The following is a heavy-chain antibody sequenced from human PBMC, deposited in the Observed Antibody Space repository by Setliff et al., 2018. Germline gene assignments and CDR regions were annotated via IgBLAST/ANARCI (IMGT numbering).Heavy chain of an antibody. CDR3: RVWIGDLSWDF. V-gene: IGHV3-53*01. CDR2: TYSDGTT. D-gene: IGHD3-10*01. Sequence: PGGSLPLTCEVSGFSVSTNDMSWVRQAPGKGLEWVSVTYSDGTTKYADTVKGRLTISRDNSQNTIDLHVNGLRAEDTAVEYCRVWIGDLSWDFWGRGTLVTVSS. J-gene: IGHJ4*02. CDR1: GFSVSTND.